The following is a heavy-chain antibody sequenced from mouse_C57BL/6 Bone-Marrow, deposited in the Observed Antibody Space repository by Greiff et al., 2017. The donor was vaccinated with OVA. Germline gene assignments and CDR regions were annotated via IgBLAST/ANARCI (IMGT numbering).Heavy chain of an antibody. D-gene: IGHD1-1*01. V-gene: IGHV5S21*01. CDR1: GFTFSSYA. Sequence: DVHLVESGEGLVKPGGSLKLSCAASGFTFSSYAMSWVRQTPEKRLAWVAYISSGGDYIYYADTVQGRFTISRDNARNTLYLQMSSLTSEDTAMYYCARAPSTTVVAPYWYFDVWGTGTTVTVSS. CDR3: ARAPSTTVVAPYWYFDV. J-gene: IGHJ1*03. CDR2: ISSGGDYI.